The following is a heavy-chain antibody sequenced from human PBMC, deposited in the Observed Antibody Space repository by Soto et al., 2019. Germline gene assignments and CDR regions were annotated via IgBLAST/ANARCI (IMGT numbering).Heavy chain of an antibody. CDR1: GGSFSGYY. Sequence: SETLSLTCAVYGGSFSGYYWSWILQPPGKXLEWIGEINHSGSTNYNPSLKSRVTISVDTSKNQFSLKLSSVTAADTAVYYCARGGQWFGELLSYYYGMDVWGQGTTVTVSS. D-gene: IGHD3-10*01. CDR3: ARGGQWFGELLSYYYGMDV. J-gene: IGHJ6*02. CDR2: INHSGST. V-gene: IGHV4-34*01.